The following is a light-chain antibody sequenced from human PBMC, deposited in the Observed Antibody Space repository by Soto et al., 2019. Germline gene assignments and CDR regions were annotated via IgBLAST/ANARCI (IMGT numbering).Light chain of an antibody. CDR3: QSYDSSLSAYV. J-gene: IGLJ1*01. CDR1: SSNIGAGYD. CDR2: GNS. Sequence: QSVLAQPPSVSGAPGQKGTISGTGSSSNIGAGYDLHWYQQLPGTAPKLLLYGNSNRPSGVPDRFSGSKSGTSASLAITGLQAEDEADYYCQSYDSSLSAYVFGTGTKVTVL. V-gene: IGLV1-40*01.